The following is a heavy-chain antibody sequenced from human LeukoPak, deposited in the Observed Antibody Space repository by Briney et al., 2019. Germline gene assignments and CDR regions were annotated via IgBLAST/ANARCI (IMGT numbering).Heavy chain of an antibody. CDR1: GGSFSGYF. Sequence: SETLSLTCAVYGGSFSGYFWSWIRQPPGKGLERIGELTESGRTSYNPSLKSRVTIAEDTSKNQFSLKLSSVTAADTAVYYCARWSLRGCSGSPCFDYWGQGTLVTVSS. J-gene: IGHJ4*02. CDR2: LTESGRT. CDR3: ARWSLRGCSGSPCFDY. V-gene: IGHV4-34*01. D-gene: IGHD2-15*01.